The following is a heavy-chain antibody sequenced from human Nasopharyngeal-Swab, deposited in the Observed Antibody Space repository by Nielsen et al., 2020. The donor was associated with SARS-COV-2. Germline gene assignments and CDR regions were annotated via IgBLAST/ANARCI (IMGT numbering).Heavy chain of an antibody. CDR3: TRDIGGKYGY. J-gene: IGHJ4*02. D-gene: IGHD4-23*01. Sequence: GESLKISCAASGFTFSSYSMSWLRQAPGKGLEWVSTITGNGDTTYYADSVKGRFTISRDNARNTLYLQMNSLRGDDTAVYYCTRDIGGKYGYWGQGNLVTVSS. CDR1: GFTFSSYS. CDR2: ITGNGDTT. V-gene: IGHV3-23*01.